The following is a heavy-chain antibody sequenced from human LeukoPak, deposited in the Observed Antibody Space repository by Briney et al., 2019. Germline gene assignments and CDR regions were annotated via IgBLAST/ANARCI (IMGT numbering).Heavy chain of an antibody. D-gene: IGHD5-18*01. V-gene: IGHV4-34*01. Sequence: SETLSLTCAVYGGSFSGYYWSWIRQPPGKGLEWIGEINHSGSTNYNPSLKSRVTMSVDTSKNQFSLKLSSVTAADTAVYYCARDGSGYSYYYYMDVWGKGTTVTVSS. J-gene: IGHJ6*03. CDR1: GGSFSGYY. CDR3: ARDGSGYSYYYYMDV. CDR2: INHSGST.